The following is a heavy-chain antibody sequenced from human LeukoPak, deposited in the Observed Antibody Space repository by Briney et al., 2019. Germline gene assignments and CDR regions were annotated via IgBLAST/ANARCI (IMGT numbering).Heavy chain of an antibody. Sequence: PGGSLRLPCAASGFTVSSNYMSWVRQAPGKGLEWVSVIYSGGSTYYADSVKGRFTISRDNSKNTLYLQMNSLRAEDTAVYYCARWNPRSVVAATNWFDPWGQGTLVTVSS. V-gene: IGHV3-66*01. J-gene: IGHJ5*02. CDR2: IYSGGST. D-gene: IGHD2-15*01. CDR1: GFTVSSNY. CDR3: ARWNPRSVVAATNWFDP.